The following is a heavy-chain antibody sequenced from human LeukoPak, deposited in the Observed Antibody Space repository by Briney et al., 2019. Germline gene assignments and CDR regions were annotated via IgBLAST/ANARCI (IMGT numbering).Heavy chain of an antibody. Sequence: GGSLRLSCAASGFTFSSYSMNWVRQAPGKGLEWVSSISSSSSYIYYADSVKGRFTISRDNAKNSLYLQMNSLRAEDTAVYYCARAAGEMATIRYWGQGTLVTVSS. CDR2: ISSSSSYI. J-gene: IGHJ4*02. CDR3: ARAAGEMATIRY. D-gene: IGHD5-24*01. V-gene: IGHV3-21*01. CDR1: GFTFSSYS.